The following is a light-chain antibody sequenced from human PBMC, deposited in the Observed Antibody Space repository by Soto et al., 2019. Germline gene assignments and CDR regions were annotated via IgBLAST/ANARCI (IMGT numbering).Light chain of an antibody. V-gene: IGLV2-14*01. CDR2: EVS. J-gene: IGLJ2*01. CDR3: SSYTSSFTLL. Sequence: QSVLTQPASVSGSPGQSITISCTGSSSDVGTYNYVSWYQQEPGKAPKLMIYEVSNRPSGVSKRFSGSKSGNTACLTISGLQAEDEGDYYCSSYTSSFTLLFGGGTKVTVL. CDR1: SSDVGTYNY.